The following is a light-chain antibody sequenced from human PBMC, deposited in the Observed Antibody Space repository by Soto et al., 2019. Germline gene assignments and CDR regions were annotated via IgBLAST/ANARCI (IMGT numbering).Light chain of an antibody. CDR3: SSYAGTSTWVV. V-gene: IGLV2-8*01. J-gene: IGLJ2*01. CDR2: DVS. Sequence: QSALTQPPSASGSPGQSVTISCTGTSSDVGGYNYVSWYQQHPGKAPKLMIYDVSKRPSGVPDRFSGSKSGNTASLTVSGLQTDDEADYYCSSYAGTSTWVVFGGGTKLTVL. CDR1: SSDVGGYNY.